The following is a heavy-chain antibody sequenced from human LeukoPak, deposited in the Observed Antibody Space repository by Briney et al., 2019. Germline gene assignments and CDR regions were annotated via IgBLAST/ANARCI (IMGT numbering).Heavy chain of an antibody. CDR1: GFSFNNYG. CDR2: ISNIDGST. CDR3: AKEDLGRIFDY. J-gene: IGHJ4*02. Sequence: GGSLRLSCVASGFSFNNYGMNWVRQAPGKGLEWVSSISNIDGSTKYADSVKGRFTISTDKSKNTLFLQMNSLRAEDTAVYYCAKEDLGRIFDYWGQGTLVTVSS. V-gene: IGHV3-23*01. D-gene: IGHD7-27*01.